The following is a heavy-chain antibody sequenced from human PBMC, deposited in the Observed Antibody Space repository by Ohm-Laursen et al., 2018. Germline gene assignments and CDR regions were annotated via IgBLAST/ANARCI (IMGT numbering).Heavy chain of an antibody. D-gene: IGHD3-16*01. J-gene: IGHJ4*02. Sequence: SLRLSCAASAFSFSDYGMHWVRQAPGKGLEWVSAISGSGGSTYYADSVKGRLTISRDNSQNMLYLQMNSLRAEDTAVYYCAKDGGGGYDFDYWGQGTLVTVSS. CDR1: AFSFSDYG. CDR2: ISGSGGST. CDR3: AKDGGGGYDFDY. V-gene: IGHV3-23*01.